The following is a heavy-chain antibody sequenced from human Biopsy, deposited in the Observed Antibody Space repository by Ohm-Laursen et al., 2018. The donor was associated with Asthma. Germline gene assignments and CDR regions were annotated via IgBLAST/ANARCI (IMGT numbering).Heavy chain of an antibody. CDR3: VRGSSSWHHGPFHYYYGLDV. D-gene: IGHD6-13*01. Sequence: GTLSLTCILSSGSGGYMRSGNYYWGWIRQPPGKGLEWIGRIYYSGTTYYNPSPESRVTVPANTSKIQFSLKLTSVTAADTAVYYCVRGSSSWHHGPFHYYYGLDVWGQGTTATVSS. J-gene: IGHJ6*02. CDR1: SGSGGYMRSGNYY. V-gene: IGHV4-39*01. CDR2: IYYSGTT.